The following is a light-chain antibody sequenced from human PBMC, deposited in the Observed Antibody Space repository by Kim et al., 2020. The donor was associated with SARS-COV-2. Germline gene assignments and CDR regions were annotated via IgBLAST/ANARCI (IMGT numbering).Light chain of an antibody. V-gene: IGKV1-17*03. CDR3: PQNNSDPLT. CDR2: AAS. J-gene: IGKJ4*01. CDR1: EGIRNY. Sequence: AHVGDRVTSACGESEGIRNYLAWFLQKPGKVPKRLICAASSLQRGVPSRFSGRGAGTEFTLTISSLQPEDFATYYCPQNNSDPLTFVGGTKVDIK.